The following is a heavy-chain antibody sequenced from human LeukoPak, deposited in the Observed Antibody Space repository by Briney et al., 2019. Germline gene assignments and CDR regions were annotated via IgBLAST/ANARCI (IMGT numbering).Heavy chain of an antibody. Sequence: ASVKVSCKASEYPFSGYYIHWVRHAPGQGLEWVGWINPKSGGTNYAQRFQGRVTMTSVTSISTAYMELSRLRSDDTAIYFCARRGATGTFDFWGQGTMVTVS. J-gene: IGHJ3*01. CDR2: INPKSGGT. D-gene: IGHD5-24*01. CDR3: ARRGATGTFDF. V-gene: IGHV1-2*02. CDR1: EYPFSGYY.